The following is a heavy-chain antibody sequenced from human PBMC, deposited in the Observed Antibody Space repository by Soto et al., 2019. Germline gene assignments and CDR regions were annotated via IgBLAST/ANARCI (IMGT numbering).Heavy chain of an antibody. D-gene: IGHD3-10*01. CDR2: IIPMVRVA. J-gene: IGHJ4*02. CDR3: ATNYGSGSAPFDY. CDR1: VATFNFYA. V-gene: IGHV1-69*02. Sequence: QVQLVQSGAELKKPGSSVKVSCTASVATFNFYAMNWVRQAPGQGPEWMGRIIPMVRVANYAQKFQGRVTIIADKSTSTSYMVLSSLRSEDTAVYYCATNYGSGSAPFDYWGQGTLVTVSS.